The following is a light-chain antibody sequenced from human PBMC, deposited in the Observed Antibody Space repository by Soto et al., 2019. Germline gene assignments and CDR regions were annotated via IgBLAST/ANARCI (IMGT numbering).Light chain of an antibody. V-gene: IGLV2-8*01. Sequence: QSMLTKHPSASGYPVQSVAVSSTGTSRDVGGYNYVSWYQQHPGKAPKLMIYEVNKRPSGVPDRFSGSKPGNTASLTVSGLQAEDEADYYCSSYAGSSNVFGTGTKVTVL. CDR3: SSYAGSSNV. CDR1: SRDVGGYNY. J-gene: IGLJ1*01. CDR2: EVN.